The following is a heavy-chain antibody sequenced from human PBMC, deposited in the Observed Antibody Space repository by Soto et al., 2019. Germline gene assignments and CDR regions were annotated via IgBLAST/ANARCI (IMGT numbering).Heavy chain of an antibody. CDR3: ARLGHYDILTGYQYYFDY. CDR2: IFRDGST. V-gene: IGHV3-53*01. J-gene: IGHJ4*02. Sequence: PGGSLRLSCAASGFTVSSNYMNWVRQAPGKGLDWVSVIFRDGSTYYADSVKGRFTISRDNSKNTLYLQMNSLRAEDTALYYCARLGHYDILTGYQYYFDYWGQGTLVTVSS. D-gene: IGHD3-9*01. CDR1: GFTVSSNY.